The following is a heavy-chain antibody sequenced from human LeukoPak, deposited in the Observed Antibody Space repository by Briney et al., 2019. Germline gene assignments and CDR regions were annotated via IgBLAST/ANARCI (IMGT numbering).Heavy chain of an antibody. CDR1: GGSISSSSYY. Sequence: PSETLSLTCTVSGGSISSSSYYWGWIRQPPGKGLEWIGSIYYSGSTYYNPSLKSRVTISVDTSKNQFSLKLSSVTAADTAVYYCARDQWQLVDYWGQGTLVTVSS. J-gene: IGHJ4*02. D-gene: IGHD6-13*01. V-gene: IGHV4-39*07. CDR2: IYYSGST. CDR3: ARDQWQLVDY.